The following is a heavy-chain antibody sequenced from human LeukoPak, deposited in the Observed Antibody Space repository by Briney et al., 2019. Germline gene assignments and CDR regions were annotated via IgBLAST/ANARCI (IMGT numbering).Heavy chain of an antibody. CDR2: ISYDGSNK. CDR1: GFTFSSYG. CDR3: AREYYYDSSAHFDY. V-gene: IGHV3-30*03. J-gene: IGHJ4*02. Sequence: GGSLRLSCAASGFTFSSYGMHWVRQAPGKGLEWVAVISYDGSNKYYADSVKGRFTISRDNSKNTLYLQMNSLRAEDTAVYYCAREYYYDSSAHFDYWGQGTLVTVSS. D-gene: IGHD3-22*01.